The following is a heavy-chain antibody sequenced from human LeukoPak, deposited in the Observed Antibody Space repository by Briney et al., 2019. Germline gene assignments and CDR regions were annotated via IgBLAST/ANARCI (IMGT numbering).Heavy chain of an antibody. Sequence: GGSLRLSCAASGFTVSSNYMSWVRQAPGKGLEWVSVIYSGGSTYYADSVKGRFTISRDNSKNTLYLQMNSLRAEDTAVYYCARTNYYGSGSPMGAFDIWGQGTMVTVSS. CDR2: IYSGGST. J-gene: IGHJ3*02. V-gene: IGHV3-53*01. CDR1: GFTVSSNY. D-gene: IGHD3-10*01. CDR3: ARTNYYGSGSPMGAFDI.